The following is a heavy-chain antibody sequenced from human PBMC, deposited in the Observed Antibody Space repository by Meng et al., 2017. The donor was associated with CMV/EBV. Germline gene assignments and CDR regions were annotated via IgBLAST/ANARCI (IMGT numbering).Heavy chain of an antibody. D-gene: IGHD3-10*01. CDR3: AKDLSGY. Sequence: GESLKISCAASGFTFSSYAMSWVRQAPGKGLEWVSVIYSGGSSTYYADSVKGRFTISRDNSKNTLYLQMNSLRAEDTAVYHCAKDLSGYWGQGTLVTVSS. J-gene: IGHJ4*02. CDR1: GFTFSSYA. V-gene: IGHV3-23*03. CDR2: IYSGGSST.